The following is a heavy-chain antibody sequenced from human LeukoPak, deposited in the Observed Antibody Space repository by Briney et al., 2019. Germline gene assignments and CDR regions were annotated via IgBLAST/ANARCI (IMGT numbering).Heavy chain of an antibody. J-gene: IGHJ4*02. Sequence: PGGSLRLSCAASGFTFSSYAMSWVRQAPGKGLEWVSVISGSGGSTYYADSVKGRFTISRDNSKNTLYLQMNSLRAEDTAVYYCAKRMGVPVALYFDYWGQGTLVTVSS. V-gene: IGHV3-23*01. D-gene: IGHD2-2*01. CDR2: ISGSGGST. CDR1: GFTFSSYA. CDR3: AKRMGVPVALYFDY.